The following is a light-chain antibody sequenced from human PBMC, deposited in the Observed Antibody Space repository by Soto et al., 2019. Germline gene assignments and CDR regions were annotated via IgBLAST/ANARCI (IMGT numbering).Light chain of an antibody. CDR1: QTVTSNY. Sequence: EIVLTQSPGTLSLSPGERATLSCRASQTVTSNYLAWYQRKPGQAPRLLIYCASSRSTDIPDRFSGSGSGTDFTLTVTRLEPEDFAVYFCQQYAGSPSTFGQGTKVEIK. CDR2: CAS. V-gene: IGKV3-20*01. J-gene: IGKJ1*01. CDR3: QQYAGSPST.